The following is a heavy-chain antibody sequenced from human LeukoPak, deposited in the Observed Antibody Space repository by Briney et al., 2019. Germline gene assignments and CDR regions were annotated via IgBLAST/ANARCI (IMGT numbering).Heavy chain of an antibody. CDR1: GYSLADLS. Sequence: PEASVKVSCEVSGYSLADLSMHWVRLAPGKGLEWMGGYNAEEGTIVYAQKFQGRVTMSEDTSTDTAYMELSSLRFDDTAVYYCAGWVDRNMNVDNYFAPWGQGTLVTVSS. D-gene: IGHD5-12*01. CDR2: YNAEEGTI. J-gene: IGHJ5*02. V-gene: IGHV1-24*01. CDR3: AGWVDRNMNVDNYFAP.